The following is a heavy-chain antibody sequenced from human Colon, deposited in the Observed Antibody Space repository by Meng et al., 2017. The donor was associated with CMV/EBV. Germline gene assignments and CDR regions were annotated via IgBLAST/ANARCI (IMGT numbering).Heavy chain of an antibody. CDR1: GYTFTNFG. CDR2: ISPYNGDT. Sequence: QVQLEQSGAEVKKPGASVKVSRKTSGYTFTNFGISWVRQAPGQGLEWMAYISPYNGDTNYAQRFQGRVALTTDTSTSTVYMELGSLTSDDTAMYYCARELARGGYWGQGTLVTVSS. CDR3: ARELARGGY. J-gene: IGHJ4*02. V-gene: IGHV1-18*01.